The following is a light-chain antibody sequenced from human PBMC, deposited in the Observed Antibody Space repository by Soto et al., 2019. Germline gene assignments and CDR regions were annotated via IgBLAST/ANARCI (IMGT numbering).Light chain of an antibody. CDR3: QEYIHWPPGM. Sequence: EIVVTQSPATLSASPGERVTLSCRASQFVSRRLAWYQQRPGQVPRLLIYVTSTRAHGISARFSGSGSGTEFTLTIISLQSEDFAVYYCQEYIHWPPGMFGPATTVDIK. J-gene: IGKJ1*01. CDR2: VTS. CDR1: QFVSRR. V-gene: IGKV3-15*01.